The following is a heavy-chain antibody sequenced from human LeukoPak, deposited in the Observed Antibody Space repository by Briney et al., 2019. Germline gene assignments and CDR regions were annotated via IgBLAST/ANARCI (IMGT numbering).Heavy chain of an antibody. Sequence: GGSLRLSCAASGFTFSTSAMHWVRQAPGKGLESVTIMAFDGTDINYIDSVKGRFTISRDNSKNTLYLEMNSLRTEDTAVYYCVRDARGSLDYWGQGALVTVSS. J-gene: IGHJ4*02. V-gene: IGHV3-30-3*01. CDR3: VRDARGSLDY. CDR2: MAFDGTDI. CDR1: GFTFSTSA.